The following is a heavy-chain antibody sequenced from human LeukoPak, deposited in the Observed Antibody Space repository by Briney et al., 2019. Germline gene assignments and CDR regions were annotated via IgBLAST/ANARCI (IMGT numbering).Heavy chain of an antibody. CDR2: ISATGNTI. D-gene: IGHD1-26*01. V-gene: IGHV3-48*03. J-gene: IGHJ4*02. CDR1: GFTFSSYE. CDR3: ALVGTTWIFDY. Sequence: PGGSLRLSCAASGFTFSSYEMNWVRQAPGKGLEWVSYISATGNTIFYADSVKGRFTVSRDNAKNSLYLQMSSLKTEDTAVYYCALVGTTWIFDYWGQGTLVTVSS.